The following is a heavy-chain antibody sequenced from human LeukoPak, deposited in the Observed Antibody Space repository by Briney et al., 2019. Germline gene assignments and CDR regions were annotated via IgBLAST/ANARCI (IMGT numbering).Heavy chain of an antibody. CDR2: IYHSGST. J-gene: IGHJ6*02. V-gene: IGHV4-30-2*01. CDR1: GGSISSGGYS. Sequence: SETLSLTCAVSGGSISSGGYSWSWIRQPPGKGLEWIGYIYHSGSTYYNPSLKSRVTISVDRSKNQFSLKLSSVTAADTAVYYCARDYYGMDVWGQGTTVTVSS. CDR3: ARDYYGMDV.